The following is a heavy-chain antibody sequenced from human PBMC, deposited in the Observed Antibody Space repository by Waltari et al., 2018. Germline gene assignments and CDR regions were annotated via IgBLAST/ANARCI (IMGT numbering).Heavy chain of an antibody. Sequence: QVQLVQSGAEVKKPGASVKVSCKTSGYTFTGYSMYWVRPAPGQGLEWMGWINPYSGGTAYAQKFQGRVTLTRDTSISTAYMELNRLISDDSAMYYCATAPDAFQIINWGQGTLVTVSS. D-gene: IGHD2-2*01. CDR1: GYTFTGYS. J-gene: IGHJ4*02. CDR2: INPYSGGT. V-gene: IGHV1-2*02. CDR3: ATAPDAFQIIN.